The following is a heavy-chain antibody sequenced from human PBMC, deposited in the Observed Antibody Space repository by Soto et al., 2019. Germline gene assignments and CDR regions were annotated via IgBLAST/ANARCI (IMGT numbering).Heavy chain of an antibody. CDR2: ISGSGGST. Sequence: GGSLRLSCAASGFTFSSYAMSWVRQAPGKGLEWVSAISGSGGSTYYADSVKGRFTISRDNSKNTLYLQMNSLRAEDTAVYYCANTEILAGLGGTTVTAFDYWGQGTLVTVSS. CDR1: GFTFSSYA. J-gene: IGHJ4*02. CDR3: ANTEILAGLGGTTVTAFDY. D-gene: IGHD4-17*01. V-gene: IGHV3-23*01.